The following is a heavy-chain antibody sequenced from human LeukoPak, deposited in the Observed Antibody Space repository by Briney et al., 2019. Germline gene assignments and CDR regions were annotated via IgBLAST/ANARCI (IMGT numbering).Heavy chain of an antibody. V-gene: IGHV3-7*01. CDR1: GFTFSSYW. CDR3: ARDHVLSSSRITGTSLYGMDV. CDR2: IKQDGSEK. D-gene: IGHD1-20*01. Sequence: SGGSLRLSCAASGFTFSSYWMSWVRQAPGKGLEWVANIKQDGSEKYYVDSVKGRFTISRDNAKNSLYLQMNSLRAEDTAVYYCARDHVLSSSRITGTSLYGMDVWGQGTTVTVSS. J-gene: IGHJ6*02.